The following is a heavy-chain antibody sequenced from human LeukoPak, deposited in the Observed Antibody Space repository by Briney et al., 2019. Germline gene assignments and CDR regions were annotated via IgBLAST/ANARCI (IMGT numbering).Heavy chain of an antibody. CDR1: GGSISSGGYS. J-gene: IGHJ4*02. CDR2: IYHSGST. Sequence: KASETLSLTCAVSGGSISSGGYSWSWIRQPPGKGLEWIGYIYHSGSTYYNPSLKSRVTISVDRSKNQFSLKLSFVTAADTAVYYCARGSPDSRGPEYYFDYWGQGTLVTVSS. CDR3: ARGSPDSRGPEYYFDY. V-gene: IGHV4-30-2*01. D-gene: IGHD1-14*01.